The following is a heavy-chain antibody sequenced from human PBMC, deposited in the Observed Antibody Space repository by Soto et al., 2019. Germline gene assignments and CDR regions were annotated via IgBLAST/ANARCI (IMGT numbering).Heavy chain of an antibody. CDR3: ARDPGPTIFGVVLFSPDY. CDR2: ISSSSSTI. J-gene: IGHJ4*02. CDR1: GFTFSRYS. D-gene: IGHD3-3*01. V-gene: IGHV3-48*01. Sequence: GGALRLSCAAYGFTFSRYSMNWVRQAPGKGLEWVSYISSSSSTIYYADSVKGRFTISRDNSKNTLYLQMNSLRAEDTAVYYCARDPGPTIFGVVLFSPDYWGQGTLVTVSS.